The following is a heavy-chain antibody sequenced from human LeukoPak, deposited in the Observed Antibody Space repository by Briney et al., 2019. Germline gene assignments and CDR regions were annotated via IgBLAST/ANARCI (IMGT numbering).Heavy chain of an antibody. V-gene: IGHV4-4*02. Sequence: PSGTLSLTCGVSVDSTIRNNWWSWVRQPPGKGLEWIGEISRGGSTNYNPSLESRVTISVDTSKNQFSLKLSSVTAADTAVYYCARLRWGNYYDSSGERPEYYYYMDVWGKGNTVTISS. D-gene: IGHD3-22*01. CDR3: ARLRWGNYYDSSGERPEYYYYMDV. CDR1: VDSTIRNNW. J-gene: IGHJ6*03. CDR2: ISRGGST.